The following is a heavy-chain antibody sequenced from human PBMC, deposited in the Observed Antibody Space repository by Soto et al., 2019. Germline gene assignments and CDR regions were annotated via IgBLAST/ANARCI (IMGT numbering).Heavy chain of an antibody. V-gene: IGHV3-23*01. D-gene: IGHD3-16*02. CDR2: ISGSGGST. CDR3: AKDLGYYYAYVWGSYRSSYNWFDP. Sequence: EVQLLESGGGLVQPGGSLRLSCAASGFTFSSYAMSWVRQAPGKGLEWVSAISGSGGSTYYADSVKGRFTISRDHSKDSLYLQMNSVRAEETAVYYCAKDLGYYYAYVWGSYRSSYNWFDPWGQGTLVSVSS. CDR1: GFTFSSYA. J-gene: IGHJ5*02.